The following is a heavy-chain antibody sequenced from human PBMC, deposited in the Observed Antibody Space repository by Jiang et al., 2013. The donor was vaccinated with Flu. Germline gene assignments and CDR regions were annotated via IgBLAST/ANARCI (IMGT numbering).Heavy chain of an antibody. D-gene: IGHD3-9*01. V-gene: IGHV4-34*01. CDR1: GGSFSGYY. CDR2: INHSGST. Sequence: LLKPSETLSLTCAVYGGSFSGYYWTWIRQPPGKGLEWIGEINHSGSTNYNPSLKSRVTTSVDTSKNQFSLKLTSVTAADAGVYYCARGGRGVYYEILTGYQPGFDYWGQGTLVTVSS. CDR3: ARGGRGVYYEILTGYQPGFDY. J-gene: IGHJ4*02.